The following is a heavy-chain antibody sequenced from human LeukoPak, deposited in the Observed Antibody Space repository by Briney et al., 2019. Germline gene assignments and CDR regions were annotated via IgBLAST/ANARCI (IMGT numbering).Heavy chain of an antibody. Sequence: PSETLSLTCTVSGGSISSSTYYWGWIRQPPGKGLEWIGSIYDSGSTYSNPSLKSRLTIPVVTSKNQFSLRLRSVTAADTAVYYCARDRSLGELTTESPSFDYWGQGTLVTVSS. D-gene: IGHD3-16*01. CDR3: ARDRSLGELTTESPSFDY. CDR2: IYDSGST. V-gene: IGHV4-39*07. CDR1: GGSISSSTYY. J-gene: IGHJ4*02.